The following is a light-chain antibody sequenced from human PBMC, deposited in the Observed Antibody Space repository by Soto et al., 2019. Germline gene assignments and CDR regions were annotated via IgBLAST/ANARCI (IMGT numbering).Light chain of an antibody. CDR1: QGISNY. Sequence: DIQITQSPSSLSASVGDRVTITCRASQGISNYLAWYQQKPGSIPKLLISAASTLQSGVPSRFSGSGSGTDFTLTIGSLQPEDVATYYCQKYNSAPRTFGQGTKVEIK. J-gene: IGKJ1*01. CDR3: QKYNSAPRT. V-gene: IGKV1-27*01. CDR2: AAS.